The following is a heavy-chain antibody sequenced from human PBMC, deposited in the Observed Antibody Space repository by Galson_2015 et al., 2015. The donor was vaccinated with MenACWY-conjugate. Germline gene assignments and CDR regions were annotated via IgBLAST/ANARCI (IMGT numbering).Heavy chain of an antibody. D-gene: IGHD6-13*01. Sequence: SLRLSCAASGFTFRRFGMRWVRQAPGKGLEWMAVISYDGSNESYADSVKGRFTISGDNSKNTLYLQMNSLRADDTAVYYCAKDWSVPYSTISYYFYMDVWGKGTTVTVSS. CDR3: AKDWSVPYSTISYYFYMDV. J-gene: IGHJ6*03. CDR1: GFTFRRFG. CDR2: ISYDGSNE. V-gene: IGHV3-30*18.